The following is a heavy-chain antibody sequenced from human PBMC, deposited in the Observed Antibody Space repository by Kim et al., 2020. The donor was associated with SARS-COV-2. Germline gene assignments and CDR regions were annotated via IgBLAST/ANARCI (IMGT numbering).Heavy chain of an antibody. V-gene: IGHV1-46*01. Sequence: YARRFRGRVTMTRDTSTSTVYMELSSLRSEDTAVYYCARGGLGFGELSDYWGQGTLVTVSS. D-gene: IGHD3-10*01. CDR3: ARGGLGFGELSDY. J-gene: IGHJ4*02.